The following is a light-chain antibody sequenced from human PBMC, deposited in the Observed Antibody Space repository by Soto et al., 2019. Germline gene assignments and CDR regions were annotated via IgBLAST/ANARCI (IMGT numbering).Light chain of an antibody. CDR2: GAS. CDR1: QSVSSN. Sequence: EIVMTQSPATLSVSPGERATLSCRASQSVSSNLAWYQQKPGQAPRLLIYGASTRATGIPARFSGSGSGTEFTLTISSLQSEDCAVYYCQQYNHWPSYTFGQGTKLEI. J-gene: IGKJ2*01. V-gene: IGKV3-15*01. CDR3: QQYNHWPSYT.